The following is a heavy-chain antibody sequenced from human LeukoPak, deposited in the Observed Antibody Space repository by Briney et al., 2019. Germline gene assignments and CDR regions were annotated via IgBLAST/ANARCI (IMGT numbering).Heavy chain of an antibody. CDR1: GFTFYDYA. V-gene: IGHV3-9*01. CDR2: ISWNSGSI. Sequence: GGSLRLSCAASGFTFYDYAMHWVRQAPGKGLEWVSGISWNSGSIGYADSVKGRFTISRDNAKNSLYLQMNSLRAEDTAFYYCAKDQTRKYCSTTSCSDNWFDPWGQGTLVTVSS. J-gene: IGHJ5*02. D-gene: IGHD2-2*01. CDR3: AKDQTRKYCSTTSCSDNWFDP.